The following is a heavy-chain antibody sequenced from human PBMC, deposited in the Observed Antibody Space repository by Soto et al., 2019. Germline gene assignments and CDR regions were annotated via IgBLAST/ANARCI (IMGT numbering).Heavy chain of an antibody. Sequence: GGSRRLSCAASGFTFSSYWMSWVRQETGKGLEWVANIKQDGSEKYYVDSVKGRFTISRDNAKNSLYLQMNSLRAEDTAVYYCAREDSSGYLGYYYYGMDGWGQGTTFTVSS. D-gene: IGHD3-22*01. V-gene: IGHV3-7*03. J-gene: IGHJ6*02. CDR1: GFTFSSYW. CDR3: AREDSSGYLGYYYYGMDG. CDR2: IKQDGSEK.